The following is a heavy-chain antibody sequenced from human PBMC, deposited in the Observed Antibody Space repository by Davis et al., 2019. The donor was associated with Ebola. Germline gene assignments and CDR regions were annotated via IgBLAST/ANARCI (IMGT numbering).Heavy chain of an antibody. CDR2: INSDGSST. V-gene: IGHV3-74*01. CDR1: GFTFSSYW. CDR3: ASQHDYGDYFDY. D-gene: IGHD4-17*01. Sequence: PGGSLRLSCAASGFTFSSYWMHWVRHAPGKGLVWVSRINSDGSSTSYADSVKGRFTISRDNAKNTLYLQMNSLRAEDTAVYYCASQHDYGDYFDYWGQGTLVTVSS. J-gene: IGHJ4*02.